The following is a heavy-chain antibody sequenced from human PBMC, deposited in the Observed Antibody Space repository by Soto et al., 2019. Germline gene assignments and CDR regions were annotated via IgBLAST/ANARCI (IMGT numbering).Heavy chain of an antibody. D-gene: IGHD3-10*01. Sequence: PSETLSLTCTVSGGSISSGDYYWSWIRQPPGKGLEWIGYIYYSGSTYYNPSLKSRVTISVDTSKNQFSLKLSSVTAADTAVYYCARGVGGLWFGPLSKYYYGMDVWGQGNTVTVSS. CDR2: IYYSGST. J-gene: IGHJ6*02. CDR1: GGSISSGDYY. V-gene: IGHV4-30-4*01. CDR3: ARGVGGLWFGPLSKYYYGMDV.